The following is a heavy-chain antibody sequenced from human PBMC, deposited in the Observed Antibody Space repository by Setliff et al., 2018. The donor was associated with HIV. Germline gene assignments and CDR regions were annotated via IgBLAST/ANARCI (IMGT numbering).Heavy chain of an antibody. D-gene: IGHD1-1*01. J-gene: IGHJ3*02. Sequence: PSETLSLTCTVSGDSISSDSYYWSWVRQPAGKGLEWIGHIYTFGDISYNPSLKSRATISVDKSKNQFFLKLTSVTAADTAVYFCAREDGSNSHDTFEIWGQGILVTVSS. CDR3: AREDGSNSHDTFEI. CDR2: IYTFGDI. V-gene: IGHV4-61*09. CDR1: GDSISSDSYY.